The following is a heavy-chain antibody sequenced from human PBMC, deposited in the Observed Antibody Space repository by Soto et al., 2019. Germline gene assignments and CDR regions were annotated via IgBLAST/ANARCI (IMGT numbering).Heavy chain of an antibody. CDR2: INHSGST. CDR1: GGSFSGYY. D-gene: IGHD5-12*01. J-gene: IGHJ6*03. Sequence: SETLSLTCAVYGGSFSGYYWIWIRQPPGKGLEWIGEINHSGSTNYNPSLKSRVTISVDTSKNQFSLKLSSVTAADMAVYYCARTIVATKQGYYMDVWGKGTTVTVSS. V-gene: IGHV4-34*01. CDR3: ARTIVATKQGYYMDV.